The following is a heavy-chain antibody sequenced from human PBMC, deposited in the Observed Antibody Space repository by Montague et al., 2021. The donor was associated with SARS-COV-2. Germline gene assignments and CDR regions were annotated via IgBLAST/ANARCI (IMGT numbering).Heavy chain of an antibody. Sequence: SETLSLTCAVSGGSITGFSWSWVRQPAGKGLEWIGSVTTSGATXXXPSXGSRVTMSVDTSKNQCSLNLNSVTAADTAIYYCARTPTRPLSLDSWGQGTLVIVSS. D-gene: IGHD6-6*01. J-gene: IGHJ4*02. V-gene: IGHV4-4*07. CDR3: ARTPTRPLSLDS. CDR1: GGSITGFS. CDR2: VTTSGAT.